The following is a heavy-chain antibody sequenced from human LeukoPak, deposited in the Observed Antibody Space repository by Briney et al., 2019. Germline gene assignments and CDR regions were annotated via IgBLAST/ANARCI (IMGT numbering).Heavy chain of an antibody. Sequence: ASVKVSCKASGYTFTSSYMRWVRQAPGQGLEWMGIITPSGGTTNNAQKFQGRITMTRDMSTSTVYMELSSLRYEDTAVYYCARDPGSPWGGPYYYYMDVWGKGTTVTVSS. J-gene: IGHJ6*03. V-gene: IGHV1-46*01. CDR2: ITPSGGTT. D-gene: IGHD1-26*01. CDR1: GYTFTSSY. CDR3: ARDPGSPWGGPYYYYMDV.